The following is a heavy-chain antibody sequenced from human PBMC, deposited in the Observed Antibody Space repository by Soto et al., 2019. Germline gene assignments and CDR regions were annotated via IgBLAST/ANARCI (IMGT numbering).Heavy chain of an antibody. CDR1: GFTVSSNY. CDR2: IYSGGST. D-gene: IGHD3-10*01. J-gene: IGHJ4*02. Sequence: GGSLRLSCAASGFTVSSNYMSWVRQAPGKGLEWVSVIYSGGSTYYADSVKGRFTISRDNSKNTLYLQMNSPRAEDTAVYYCARFTGRFGEFDYWGQGTLVTVSS. CDR3: ARFTGRFGEFDY. V-gene: IGHV3-66*01.